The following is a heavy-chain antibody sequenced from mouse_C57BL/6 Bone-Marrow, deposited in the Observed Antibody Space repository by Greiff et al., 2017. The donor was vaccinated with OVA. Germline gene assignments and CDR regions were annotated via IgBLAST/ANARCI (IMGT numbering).Heavy chain of an antibody. CDR1: GFTFSSYT. CDR2: ISGGGGNT. Sequence: EVQRVESGGGLVKPGGSLKLSCAASGFTFSSYTMSWVRQTPEKRLEWVATISGGGGNTYYPDSVKGRFTISRANAKNTLYLQMSSLRSENTALYYCARNYDGYCDWYFDVWGTGTTVTVSS. CDR3: ARNYDGYCDWYFDV. V-gene: IGHV5-9*01. D-gene: IGHD2-3*01. J-gene: IGHJ1*03.